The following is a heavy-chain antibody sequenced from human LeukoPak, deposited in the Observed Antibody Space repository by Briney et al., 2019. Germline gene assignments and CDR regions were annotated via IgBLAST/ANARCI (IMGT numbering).Heavy chain of an antibody. CDR1: GGSISSSSYY. D-gene: IGHD1-26*01. V-gene: IGHV4-39*01. J-gene: IGHJ4*02. CDR2: IYYSGST. CDR3: ARLGLGSSGKYYFDY. Sequence: PSETLSLTCTVSGGSISSSSYYWGWIRQPPGKGLEWIGSIYYSGSTYYNPSLKSRVTISVDTSKNQFSLKLSSVTAADTAVYYCARLGLGSSGKYYFDYWGQGTLVTVSS.